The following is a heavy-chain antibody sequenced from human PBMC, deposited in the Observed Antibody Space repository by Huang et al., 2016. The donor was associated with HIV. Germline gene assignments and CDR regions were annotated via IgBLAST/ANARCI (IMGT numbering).Heavy chain of an antibody. Sequence: QVQIEQWGAGLLKPSETLSLTCAVYGGSFGGYYWTWIRQPPGKGREGIGKINQGGRTNHNPCLKSRVTILVDASKQQFSLKLNSVTAADTAIYFCARGGPRITIAGPLDYWGQGSLVTVSS. CDR2: INQGGRT. J-gene: IGHJ4*02. D-gene: IGHD6-19*01. V-gene: IGHV4-34*01. CDR1: GGSFGGYY. CDR3: ARGGPRITIAGPLDY.